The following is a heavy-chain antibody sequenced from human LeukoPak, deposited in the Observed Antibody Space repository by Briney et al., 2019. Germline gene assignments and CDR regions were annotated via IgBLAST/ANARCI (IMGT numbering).Heavy chain of an antibody. Sequence: SGPTLVKPTQALTLTCTFSGFSLSTSGVGVGWTRQPPGKALEWLALIYWDDDKRYSPSLKSRLTITKATSKNQVVLPMTNMDPVDTATYYCAHSVVGSTFDYWGQGTLVTVSS. CDR2: IYWDDDK. J-gene: IGHJ4*02. CDR3: AHSVVGSTFDY. CDR1: GFSLSTSGVG. V-gene: IGHV2-5*02. D-gene: IGHD3-10*01.